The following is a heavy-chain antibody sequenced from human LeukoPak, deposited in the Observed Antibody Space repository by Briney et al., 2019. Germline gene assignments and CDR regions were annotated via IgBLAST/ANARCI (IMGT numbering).Heavy chain of an antibody. V-gene: IGHV4-30-2*01. Sequence: PSETLSLTCAVSGGSISSGGYSWSWIRQPPGKGLEWIGYIYHSGSTYYNPSLKSRVTISVDRSKNQFSLKLSSVTAADTAVYYCARDLTMVRGVPRTGFDPWGQGTLVTVSS. CDR1: GGSISSGGYS. J-gene: IGHJ5*02. CDR3: ARDLTMVRGVPRTGFDP. D-gene: IGHD3-10*01. CDR2: IYHSGST.